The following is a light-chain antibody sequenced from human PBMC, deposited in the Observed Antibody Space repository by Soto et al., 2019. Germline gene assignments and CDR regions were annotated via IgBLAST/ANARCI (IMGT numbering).Light chain of an antibody. CDR3: HQRSNWRIA. CDR2: DAS. J-gene: IGKJ1*01. Sequence: LFPTLLAPWRGERATXSCRASQSVSNNYLAWYEEKPGDAPRLLIYDASNRPTRIPARFSGTGSGTDFTLTITSLGPQDFAVYFCHQRSNWRIAFGQ. CDR1: QSVSNNY. V-gene: IGKV3-11*01.